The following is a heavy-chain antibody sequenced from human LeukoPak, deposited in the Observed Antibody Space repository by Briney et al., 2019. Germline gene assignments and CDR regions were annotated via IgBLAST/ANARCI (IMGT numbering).Heavy chain of an antibody. CDR2: ISWNSATI. CDR1: GFTFDDCA. D-gene: IGHD6-13*01. CDR3: VKEVGAAVGRSSFDY. J-gene: IGHJ4*02. V-gene: IGHV3-9*01. Sequence: GGSLRLSCAASGFTFDDCAMHWVRQTPGKGLEWVSHISWNSATIEYADSVKGRFTISRDNAKNSLYLQMNSLRAEDTALYYCVKEVGAAVGRSSFDYWGQGTLVTVSS.